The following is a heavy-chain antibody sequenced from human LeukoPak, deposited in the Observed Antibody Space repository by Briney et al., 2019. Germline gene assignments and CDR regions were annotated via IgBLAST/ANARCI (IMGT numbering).Heavy chain of an antibody. D-gene: IGHD6-19*01. V-gene: IGHV5-51*01. Sequence: GESLKISCKGSGYSFTTYWIAWVRQMPGKGLEWMGIIYPGGSNTRYSPSFQGQVTISADKSINTAYLQWSSLKTSDTAMYYCARHSYTNGWFFFDPWGQGTLVTVSS. J-gene: IGHJ5*02. CDR3: ARHSYTNGWFFFDP. CDR2: IYPGGSNT. CDR1: GYSFTTYW.